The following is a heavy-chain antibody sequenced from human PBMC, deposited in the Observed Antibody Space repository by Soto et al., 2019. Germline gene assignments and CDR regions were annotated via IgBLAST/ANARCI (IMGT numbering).Heavy chain of an antibody. Sequence: PSETLSLTCTVSGGSVSSGSYYWSWIRQPPGKGLEWIGYIYYSGSTNYNPSLESRVTISVDTSKNQFSLKLSSVTAADTAVYYCAREEVAGTLIDYWGQGTLVTVSS. CDR1: GGSVSSGSYY. D-gene: IGHD6-19*01. J-gene: IGHJ4*02. CDR3: AREEVAGTLIDY. CDR2: IYYSGST. V-gene: IGHV4-61*01.